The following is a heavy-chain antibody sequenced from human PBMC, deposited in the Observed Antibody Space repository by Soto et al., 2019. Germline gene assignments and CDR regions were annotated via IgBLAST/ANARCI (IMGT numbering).Heavy chain of an antibody. D-gene: IGHD3-3*01. J-gene: IGHJ4*02. V-gene: IGHV3-53*01. CDR1: GFIVSSNY. CDR2: IYDNDNT. CDR3: GRNAFGVLSDGVVV. Sequence: EMQVVESGGGEIQPGGSLRLSCAASGFIVSSNYLTWVRQPPGKGLEWVSLIYDNDNTHYADSVRGRFTISRDISKHTFYLQMNSLTAEDTAGYYCGRNAFGVLSDGVVVWGQGTLVSVSS.